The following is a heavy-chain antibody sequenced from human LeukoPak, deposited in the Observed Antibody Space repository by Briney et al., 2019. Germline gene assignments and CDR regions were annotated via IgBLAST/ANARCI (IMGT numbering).Heavy chain of an antibody. D-gene: IGHD3-22*01. CDR3: AATRPLKNYDRKPEVFNI. V-gene: IGHV4-4*09. Sequence: SETLSLTCTVSGGSISSYYWSWIRQPPGKGLEWIGYIYTSGSTNYNPSLKSRVTISVDTSKNQFSLKLSSVTAADTAVYYCAATRPLKNYDRKPEVFNIWGKGKMVTVS. CDR1: GGSISSYY. J-gene: IGHJ3*02. CDR2: IYTSGST.